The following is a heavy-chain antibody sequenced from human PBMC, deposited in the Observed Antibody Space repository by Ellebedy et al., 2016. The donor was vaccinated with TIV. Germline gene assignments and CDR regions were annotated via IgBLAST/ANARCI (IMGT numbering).Heavy chain of an antibody. CDR2: IHHSATT. Sequence: SETLSLTCTVSGNSISSDYYWGWIRQPPGKGLEWIASIHHSATTYYNPSLKGRVSISVAMSKNQFSLRLTSVTAADTAVYYCAEGRSGWYYFDYWGQGTLVTVSS. J-gene: IGHJ4*02. D-gene: IGHD6-19*01. CDR3: AEGRSGWYYFDY. V-gene: IGHV4-38-2*02. CDR1: GNSISSDYY.